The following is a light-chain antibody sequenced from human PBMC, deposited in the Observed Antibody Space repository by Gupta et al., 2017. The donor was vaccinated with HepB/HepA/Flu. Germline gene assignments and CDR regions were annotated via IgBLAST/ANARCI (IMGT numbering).Light chain of an antibody. Sequence: DIQLNQSPSFLSASVGDRVTISCRASQGIFSYLAWYQQKPGKAPKLLIYAASTLQSGVPSRFSGRGSGTEFALTISSLQPEDFATYYCQQLKSFPITFGQGTRMEIK. CDR1: QGIFSY. J-gene: IGKJ5*01. CDR3: QQLKSFPIT. CDR2: AAS. V-gene: IGKV1-9*01.